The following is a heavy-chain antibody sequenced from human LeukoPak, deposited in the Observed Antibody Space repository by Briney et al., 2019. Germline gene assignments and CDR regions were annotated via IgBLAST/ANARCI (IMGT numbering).Heavy chain of an antibody. CDR2: IDISGSI. J-gene: IGHJ6*03. CDR3: AREGNYGSSWNFSPHPYMDV. D-gene: IGHD6-13*01. CDR1: GGSISSGHYY. Sequence: SETLSLTCTVSGGSISSGHYYWSWIRQPAGKGLEWIGRIDISGSINYSPSLKSRVTISVDTSKNQFSLKLSSVTAADTAVYYCAREGNYGSSWNFSPHPYMDVWGKGTTVTVSS. V-gene: IGHV4-61*02.